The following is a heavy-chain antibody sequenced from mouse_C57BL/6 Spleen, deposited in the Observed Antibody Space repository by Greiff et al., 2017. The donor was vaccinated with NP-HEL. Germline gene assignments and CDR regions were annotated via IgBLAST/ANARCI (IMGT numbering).Heavy chain of an antibody. CDR3: ARMARTIN. CDR2: INSNGGST. J-gene: IGHJ2*01. CDR1: GFTFSSYG. Sequence: EVNLVESGGGLVQPGGSLKLSCAASGFTFSSYGMSWVRQTPDKRLELVATINSNGGSTYYPDSVKGRFTISRDNAKNTLYLQMSSLKSEDTAMYDCARMARTINWGQGTTLTVSS. V-gene: IGHV5-6-3*01.